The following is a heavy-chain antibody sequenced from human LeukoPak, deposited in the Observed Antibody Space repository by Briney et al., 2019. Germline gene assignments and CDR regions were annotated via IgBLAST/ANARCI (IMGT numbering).Heavy chain of an antibody. Sequence: GGSLRLSCAASGFTFSTYSMNWVRQAPGKGLELVSYISSSSSSIFYADSVKGRFTISRDNATNSRYLQMNSLRDEDTAVYFCTSREGYWGQGTLVTVSS. J-gene: IGHJ4*02. V-gene: IGHV3-48*02. CDR3: TSREGY. CDR2: ISSSSSSI. CDR1: GFTFSTYS.